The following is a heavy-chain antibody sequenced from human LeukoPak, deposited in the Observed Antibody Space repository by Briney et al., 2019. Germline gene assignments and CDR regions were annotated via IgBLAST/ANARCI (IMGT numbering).Heavy chain of an antibody. Sequence: ASVKASCKASGYTFTTYDINWVRQATGQGLEWMGWMNPNSGNTGYAQKFQGRVTMTRNTSISTAYMELSSLRSEDTAVYYCTRGGSGSYFWFDPWGQGTLVTVSS. CDR1: GYTFTTYD. J-gene: IGHJ5*02. V-gene: IGHV1-8*01. CDR2: MNPNSGNT. CDR3: TRGGSGSYFWFDP. D-gene: IGHD3-10*01.